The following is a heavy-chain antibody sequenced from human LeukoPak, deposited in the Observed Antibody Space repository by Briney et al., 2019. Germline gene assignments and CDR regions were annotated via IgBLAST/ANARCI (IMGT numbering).Heavy chain of an antibody. CDR2: IYYSGST. D-gene: IGHD2-15*01. Sequence: SETLSLTCTVSGGSISTSNYYWSWIRQPPGKGLEWIGYIYYSGSTNYNPSLKSRVTISVDTSKNQFSLKLSSVTAADTAVYYCARYRCRSVEACDCSGGSCYSNGFDPWGQGTLVTVSS. CDR1: GGSISTSNYY. J-gene: IGHJ5*02. V-gene: IGHV4-61*01. CDR3: ARYRCRSVEACDCSGGSCYSNGFDP.